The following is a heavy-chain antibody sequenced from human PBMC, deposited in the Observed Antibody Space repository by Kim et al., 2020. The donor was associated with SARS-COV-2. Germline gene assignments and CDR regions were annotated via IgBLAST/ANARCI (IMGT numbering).Heavy chain of an antibody. Sequence: RVTISVDTSKNQFSLKLSSVTAADTAVYYCARGYCSGGSCYPMHWYYFDYWGQGTLVTVSS. D-gene: IGHD2-15*01. CDR3: ARGYCSGGSCYPMHWYYFDY. J-gene: IGHJ4*02. V-gene: IGHV4-30-2*05.